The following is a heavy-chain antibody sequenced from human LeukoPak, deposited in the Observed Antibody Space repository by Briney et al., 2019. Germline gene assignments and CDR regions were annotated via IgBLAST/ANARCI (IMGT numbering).Heavy chain of an antibody. Sequence: GGSLRLSCAASGFTFSDYWMHWVRQTPGKGLVWVSRISYDGGGTTYADSVKGRFSISRDNAKNTLYLQMNSLRVEDTAVYYCARGRPHGNDYWGQGTLVTVSS. V-gene: IGHV3-74*01. J-gene: IGHJ4*02. CDR3: ARGRPHGNDY. CDR1: GFTFSDYW. CDR2: ISYDGGGT. D-gene: IGHD4-23*01.